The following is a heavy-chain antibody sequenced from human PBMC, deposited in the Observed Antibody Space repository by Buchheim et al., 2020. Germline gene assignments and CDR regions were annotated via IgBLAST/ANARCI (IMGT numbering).Heavy chain of an antibody. D-gene: IGHD3-3*02. CDR1: GGSISSSSYY. Sequence: QLQLQESGPGLVKPSETLSLTCTVSGGSISSSSYYWGWIRQPPGKGLEWIGSIYYSGSTYYNPSLKSRVTISVDTSKNQFSLKLSSVTAADTAVYYCARHDSSAFLEWLGPSFPGDMDVWGQGTT. CDR2: IYYSGST. V-gene: IGHV4-39*01. CDR3: ARHDSSAFLEWLGPSFPGDMDV. J-gene: IGHJ6*02.